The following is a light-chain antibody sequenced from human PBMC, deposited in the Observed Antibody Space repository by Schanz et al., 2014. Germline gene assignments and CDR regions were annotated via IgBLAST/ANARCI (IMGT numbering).Light chain of an antibody. CDR1: SSDVGAYNY. J-gene: IGLJ2*01. CDR2: DVS. V-gene: IGLV2-14*01. Sequence: QSALTQPASVSGSPGQSITISCTGTSSDVGAYNYVSWYQQHPGKAPKLMIYDVSNRPSGVSNRFSGSKSGNTASLTISGLQAEDEADYYCQSYDSSLSGSVFGGGTKLTVL. CDR3: QSYDSSLSGSV.